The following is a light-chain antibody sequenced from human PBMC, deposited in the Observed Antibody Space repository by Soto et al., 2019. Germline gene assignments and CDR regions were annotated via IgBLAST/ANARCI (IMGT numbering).Light chain of an antibody. J-gene: IGLJ2*01. CDR1: SSNIGTGYD. CDR3: QSYDSSLSGSKV. Sequence: QSVLTQPPSVSEAPGQRVTISCTGGSSNIGTGYDVHWYQQLPGTAPKLLIYRNSNRPSGVPDRFSGSKSGTSASLAITGLLAEDEADYYCQSYDSSLSGSKVFGGGTKLTVL. CDR2: RNS. V-gene: IGLV1-40*01.